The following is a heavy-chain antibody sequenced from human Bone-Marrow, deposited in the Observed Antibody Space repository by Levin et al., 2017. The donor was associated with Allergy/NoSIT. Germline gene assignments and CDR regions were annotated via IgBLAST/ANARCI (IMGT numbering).Heavy chain of an antibody. CDR3: VLKSITIFGVPTFDY. D-gene: IGHD3-3*01. Sequence: GESLKISCAASGFTFSSYAMSWVRQAPGKGLEWVSAISGSGGSTYYADSVKGRFTISRDNSKNTLYLQMNSLRAEDTAVYYCVLKSITIFGVPTFDYWGQGTLVTVSS. CDR2: ISGSGGST. V-gene: IGHV3-23*01. J-gene: IGHJ4*02. CDR1: GFTFSSYA.